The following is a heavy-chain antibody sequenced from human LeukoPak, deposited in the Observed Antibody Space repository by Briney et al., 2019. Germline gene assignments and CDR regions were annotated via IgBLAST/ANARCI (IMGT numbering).Heavy chain of an antibody. CDR3: ATDIVLMVYAV. D-gene: IGHD2-8*01. CDR2: ISAYNGNT. Sequence: ASVKASCKASGYTFTSYGISWVRQAPGQGLEWMGWISAYNGNTNYAQKLQGRVTMTTDTSTSTAYMELRSLRSDDTAVYYCATDIVLMVYAVWGQGTLVTVSS. V-gene: IGHV1-18*01. CDR1: GYTFTSYG. J-gene: IGHJ4*02.